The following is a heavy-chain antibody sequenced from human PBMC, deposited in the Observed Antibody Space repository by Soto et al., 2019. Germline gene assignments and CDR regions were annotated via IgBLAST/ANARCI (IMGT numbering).Heavy chain of an antibody. CDR2: IYPGDSDT. D-gene: IGHD6-6*01. V-gene: IGHV5-51*01. J-gene: IGHJ6*02. CDR1: GYSFTSYW. CDR3: ARLSRPDYYHYGMDV. Sequence: GESLKISCKGSGYSFTSYWIGWVRQMPGKGLEWMGIIYPGDSDTRYSPSFQGQVTISADKSISTAYLQWSSLKASDTAMYYCARLSRPDYYHYGMDVWGQGTTVTVSS.